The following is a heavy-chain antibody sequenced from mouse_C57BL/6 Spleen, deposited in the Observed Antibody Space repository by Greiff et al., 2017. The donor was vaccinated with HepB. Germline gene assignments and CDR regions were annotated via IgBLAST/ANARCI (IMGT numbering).Heavy chain of an antibody. CDR1: GYSITSGYY. Sequence: EVKVEESGPGLVKPSQSLSLTCSVTGYSITSGYYWNWIRQFPGNKLEWMGYISYDGSNNYNPSLKNRISITRDTSKNQFFLKLNSVTTEDTATYYCARGGGYDGYFDVWGTGTTVTVSS. D-gene: IGHD2-2*01. J-gene: IGHJ1*03. V-gene: IGHV3-6*01. CDR2: ISYDGSN. CDR3: ARGGGYDGYFDV.